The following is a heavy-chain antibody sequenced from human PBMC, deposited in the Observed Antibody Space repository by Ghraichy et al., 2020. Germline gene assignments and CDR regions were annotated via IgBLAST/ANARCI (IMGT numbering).Heavy chain of an antibody. J-gene: IGHJ6*03. D-gene: IGHD6-13*01. Sequence: SETLSLTCTVSGGSISSSSYYWGWIRQPPGKGLEWIGSIYYSGSTYYNPSLKSRVTISVDTSKNQFSLKLSSVTAADTAVYYCARHLGSYSSSEYYYYYMDVWGKGTTVTVSS. CDR3: ARHLGSYSSSEYYYYYMDV. CDR1: GGSISSSSYY. CDR2: IYYSGST. V-gene: IGHV4-39*01.